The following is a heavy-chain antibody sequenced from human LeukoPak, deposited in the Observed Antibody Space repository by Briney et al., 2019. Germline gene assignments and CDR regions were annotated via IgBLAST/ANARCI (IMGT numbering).Heavy chain of an antibody. CDR3: ARGFGDWGLSWFDP. V-gene: IGHV4-39*07. D-gene: IGHD3-10*01. CDR1: GDSISSSSYY. Sequence: SETLSLTCSVSGDSISSSSYYWGWIRQPPEKGLEWIGSIHYTGSTYYNPSLKSRVTISVDTSKNQFSLKLTSVTAADTAVYYCARGFGDWGLSWFDPWGQGTLVTVSS. CDR2: IHYTGST. J-gene: IGHJ5*02.